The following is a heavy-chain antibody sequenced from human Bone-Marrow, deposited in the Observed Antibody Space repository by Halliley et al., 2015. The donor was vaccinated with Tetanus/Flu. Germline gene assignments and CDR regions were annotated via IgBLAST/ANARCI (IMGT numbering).Heavy chain of an antibody. Sequence: SLRLSCAASGFTFSNYEMNWVRQAPGKGLEWISYISSSGSTIYYADSVKGRFTISRDNAKSSLYLQMNSLRAEDTAVYYCVRGGPSVSSNWFDPWGQGTLVTVSS. CDR3: VRGGPSVSSNWFDP. CDR1: GFTFSNYE. V-gene: IGHV3-48*03. CDR2: ISSSGSTI. D-gene: IGHD3-16*01. J-gene: IGHJ5*02.